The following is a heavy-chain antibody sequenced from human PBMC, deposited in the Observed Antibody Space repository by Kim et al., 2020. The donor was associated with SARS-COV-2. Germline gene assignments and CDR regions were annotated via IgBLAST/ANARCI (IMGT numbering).Heavy chain of an antibody. CDR1: GFTFSSYS. V-gene: IGHV3-48*02. CDR2: ISSSSSTI. D-gene: IGHD6-19*01. J-gene: IGHJ6*02. Sequence: GGSLRLSCAASGFTFSSYSMNWVRQAPGKGLEWVSYISSSSSTIYYADSVKGRFTISRDNAKNSLYLQMNSLRDEDTAVYYCASYSSGWYDPDYYYYGMDVWGQGTTVTVSS. CDR3: ASYSSGWYDPDYYYYGMDV.